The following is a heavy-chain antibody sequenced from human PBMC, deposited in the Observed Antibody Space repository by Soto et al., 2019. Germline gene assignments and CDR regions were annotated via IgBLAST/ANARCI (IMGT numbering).Heavy chain of an antibody. CDR3: ARDLTSGDY. Sequence: QVQLVQSGAEVKNPGASVKLSCKASGYIFTNYYIHWVRQAPGQGLEWMAIINPNGGSTNYAQEFQGGVTLARDTFTNTVYMELSSLRSEDTAIYYCARDLTSGDYWGQGTLVTVSS. V-gene: IGHV1-46*01. J-gene: IGHJ4*02. D-gene: IGHD7-27*01. CDR2: INPNGGST. CDR1: GYIFTNYY.